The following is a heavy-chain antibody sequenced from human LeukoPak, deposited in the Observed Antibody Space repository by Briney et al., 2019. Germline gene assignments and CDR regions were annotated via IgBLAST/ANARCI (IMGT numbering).Heavy chain of an antibody. CDR2: IIPIFGTA. J-gene: IGHJ6*04. D-gene: IGHD2-15*01. V-gene: IGHV1-69*01. CDR1: GGTFSSYA. Sequence: SVKVSCKASGGTFSSYAISWVRQAPGQGLEWMGGIIPIFGTANYAQKFQGRVTITADESTSTAYMELSSLRSEDTAVYYCARSIVVVVAAGAHYYYGMDVWGKGTTVTVSS. CDR3: ARSIVVVVAAGAHYYYGMDV.